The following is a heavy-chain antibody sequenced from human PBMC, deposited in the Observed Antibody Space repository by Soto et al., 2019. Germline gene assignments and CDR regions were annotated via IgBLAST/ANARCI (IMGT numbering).Heavy chain of an antibody. J-gene: IGHJ5*02. Sequence: EGQLLESGGRLVQPGGSLRLSCAASGFTFSSYAMSWVRQAPGKGLEWVSAISGSGGSTYYADSVKGRFTISRDNSKNTLYLQMNSLRAEDTAVYYCAKEITMIVGWYNWFDPWGQGTLVTVSS. V-gene: IGHV3-23*01. CDR2: ISGSGGST. CDR1: GFTFSSYA. CDR3: AKEITMIVGWYNWFDP. D-gene: IGHD3-22*01.